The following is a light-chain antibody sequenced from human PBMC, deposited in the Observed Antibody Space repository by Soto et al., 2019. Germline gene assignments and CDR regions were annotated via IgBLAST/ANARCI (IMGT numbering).Light chain of an antibody. CDR2: AAS. Sequence: VLTQSPGTLSLSPGDSATLSCRASQRVSNNYLAWYQQKPGQAPRLRIYAASNRATGIQDRFSGSGSGTEFTLTIRRMEPEDFAVDYCKQYGSSGTCCPGTKVDIK. CDR1: QRVSNNY. J-gene: IGKJ1*01. V-gene: IGKV3-20*01. CDR3: KQYGSSGT.